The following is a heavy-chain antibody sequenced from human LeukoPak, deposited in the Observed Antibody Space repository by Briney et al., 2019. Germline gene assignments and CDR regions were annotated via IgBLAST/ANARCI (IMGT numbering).Heavy chain of an antibody. CDR2: INPSGGST. CDR3: ARDPARFVRGYSYGYSPNWFDP. CDR1: GYTFTSYY. J-gene: IGHJ5*02. D-gene: IGHD5-18*01. Sequence: ASVKVSCKASGYTFTSYYMHWVRQAPGQGLEWMGIINPSGGSTSYAQKFQGRVTMTRDTSTSTVYMELSSLRPEDTAVYYCARDPARFVRGYSYGYSPNWFDPWGQGTLVTVSS. V-gene: IGHV1-46*01.